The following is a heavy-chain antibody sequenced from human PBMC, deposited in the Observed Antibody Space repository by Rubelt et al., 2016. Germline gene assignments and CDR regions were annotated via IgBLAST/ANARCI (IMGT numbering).Heavy chain of an antibody. CDR1: GFSPRRNAVG. Sequence: QITLKESGPTLVKPTQTLALTCTFSGFSPRRNAVGVGWVRQPPGKALEWLAVIYWDDDKRYSPSLKNRLSITQDTSKNLVVLTMTNMDPVDTATYYWARPIYDSSYYYNYFDYWRQGTLVTVSS. CDR2: IYWDDDK. CDR3: ARPIYDSSYYYNYFDY. J-gene: IGHJ4*02. V-gene: IGHV2-5*02. D-gene: IGHD3-22*01.